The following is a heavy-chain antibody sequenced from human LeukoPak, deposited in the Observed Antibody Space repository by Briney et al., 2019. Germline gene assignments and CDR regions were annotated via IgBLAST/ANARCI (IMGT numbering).Heavy chain of an antibody. CDR1: GSRFSNFW. J-gene: IGHJ4*02. CDR2: IYPGDSDT. V-gene: IGHV5-51*01. CDR3: ARLSGNGYYSDY. Sequence: HGESLKISCKGSGSRFSNFWIGWVRQMPGKGLEWMGIIYPGDSDTRYRPSFQGQVTISADKSISTAYLQWSSLKASDTAMYYCARLSGNGYYSDYWGQGTLVTVSS. D-gene: IGHD1-20*01.